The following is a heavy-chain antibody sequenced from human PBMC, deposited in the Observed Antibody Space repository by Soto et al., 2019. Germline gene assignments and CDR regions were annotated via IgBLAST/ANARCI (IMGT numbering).Heavy chain of an antibody. CDR3: ARVRYCSGGTCYNHFDP. Sequence: SETLSLTCTVSGGSISRGDEYWSWIRQHPGKGLEWIGYMYYSGSTYYNPSLKSRLTISVDTSKNQFSLKLSSVTAADTAVYYCARVRYCSGGTCYNHFDPWGQGTLVTVSS. CDR1: GGSISRGDEY. V-gene: IGHV4-31*03. J-gene: IGHJ5*02. D-gene: IGHD2-15*01. CDR2: MYYSGST.